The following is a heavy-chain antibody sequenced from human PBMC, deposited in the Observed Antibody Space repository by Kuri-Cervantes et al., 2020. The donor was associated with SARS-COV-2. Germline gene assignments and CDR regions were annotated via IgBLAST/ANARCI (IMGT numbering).Heavy chain of an antibody. J-gene: IGHJ3*02. Sequence: SVKVSCKASGGTFSSYAISWVRQAPGQGLEWMGRIIPIFGTANYAQKFQGRVTITADESTSTAYMELSSLRSEDTAVYYCARDRTAVVPAAIPGSDAFDIWGQGTMVTDSS. CDR1: GGTFSSYA. CDR3: ARDRTAVVPAAIPGSDAFDI. V-gene: IGHV1-69*13. D-gene: IGHD2-2*02. CDR2: IIPIFGTA.